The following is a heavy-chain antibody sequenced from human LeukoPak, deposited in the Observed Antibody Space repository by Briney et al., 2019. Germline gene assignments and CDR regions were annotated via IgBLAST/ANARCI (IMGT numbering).Heavy chain of an antibody. V-gene: IGHV3-74*01. CDR1: GFTFSSYW. CDR3: ARQKGGQSFFDS. D-gene: IGHD1-26*01. J-gene: IGHJ4*02. Sequence: GGSLRLSCAASGFTFSSYWMHWVRQDPGKGLLWVSRINGEGTTTAYADSVKGRFTIFRDNAKNTLYLQMNSLRADDTAVYYCARQKGGQSFFDSWGQGTLVTVSS. CDR2: INGEGTTT.